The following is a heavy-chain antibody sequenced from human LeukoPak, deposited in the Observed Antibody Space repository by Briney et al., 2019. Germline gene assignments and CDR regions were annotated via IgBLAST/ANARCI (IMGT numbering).Heavy chain of an antibody. CDR2: IIPIFGTA. CDR1: GGTFSSYA. J-gene: IGHJ3*02. Sequence: ASVKVSCKASGGTFSSYAISWVRQAPGQGLEWMGGIIPIFGTANYAQKFQGRVTITADKSTSTAYMELSSLRSEDTAVYYCARTGESSSWSANDAFDIWGQGTMVTVSS. V-gene: IGHV1-69*06. CDR3: ARTGESSSWSANDAFDI. D-gene: IGHD6-13*01.